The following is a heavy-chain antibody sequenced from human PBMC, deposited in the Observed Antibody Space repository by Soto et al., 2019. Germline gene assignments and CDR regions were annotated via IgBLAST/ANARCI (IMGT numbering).Heavy chain of an antibody. D-gene: IGHD2-15*01. CDR3: ARDAGYCSGGNCKLTNWFDP. Sequence: QVQLVQSGADVKKPGASVRVSCKASGFTFTDYYINWVRQAPGQGLEWMGWINPNTGGTYYAQKFQDRVTMTRDTSISTAHMELSGLRSDDTAIYYCARDAGYCSGGNCKLTNWFDPWGQGTLVIVSS. V-gene: IGHV1-2*02. J-gene: IGHJ5*02. CDR2: INPNTGGT. CDR1: GFTFTDYY.